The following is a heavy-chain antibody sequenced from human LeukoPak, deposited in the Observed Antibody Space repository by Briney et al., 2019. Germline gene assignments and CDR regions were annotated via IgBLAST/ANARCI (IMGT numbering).Heavy chain of an antibody. CDR2: VIPIFGTA. V-gene: IGHV1-69*13. J-gene: IGHJ6*03. CDR1: GGTFSSYA. D-gene: IGHD2-2*01. CDR3: ARGGSTSRQSYYYYYMDV. Sequence: SVKVSCKASGGTFSSYAISWVRQAPGQGLEWMGGVIPIFGTANYAQKFQGRVTITADESTSTAYMELSSLRSEDTAVYYCARGGSTSRQSYYYYYMDVWGKGTTVTVSS.